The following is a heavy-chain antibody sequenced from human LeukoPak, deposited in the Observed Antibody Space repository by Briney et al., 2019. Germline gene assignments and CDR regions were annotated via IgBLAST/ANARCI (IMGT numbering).Heavy chain of an antibody. Sequence: ASVKVSCKASGGTFSSYAISWVRQAPGQGLVWMGWINPHSGGTNYAQKFQGGVTMTRDTSITTAYMELSSLRSDDTAVYYCARDVGEYCSSTNCYASHYWGQGTLVTVSS. J-gene: IGHJ4*02. CDR1: GGTFSSYA. V-gene: IGHV1-2*02. CDR2: INPHSGGT. CDR3: ARDVGEYCSSTNCYASHY. D-gene: IGHD2-2*01.